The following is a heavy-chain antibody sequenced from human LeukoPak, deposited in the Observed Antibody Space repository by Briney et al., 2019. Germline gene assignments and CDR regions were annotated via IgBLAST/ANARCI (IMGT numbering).Heavy chain of an antibody. CDR2: IHYSGTT. V-gene: IGHV4-59*01. CDR3: ARGDQNSLYSSSWYFDY. D-gene: IGHD6-13*01. Sequence: PSETLSLTCTVSGGSISDDYWSWLRQPPGEGLEWIAYIHYSGTTNYNPSLKSRVTISVDTSKNQFSLKLSSVTAADTAVYYCARGDQNSLYSSSWYFDYWGQGTLVTVSS. CDR1: GGSISDDY. J-gene: IGHJ4*02.